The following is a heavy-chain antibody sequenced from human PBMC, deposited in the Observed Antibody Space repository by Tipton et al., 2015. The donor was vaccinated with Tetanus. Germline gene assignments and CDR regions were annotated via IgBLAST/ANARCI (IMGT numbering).Heavy chain of an antibody. V-gene: IGHV4-30-2*06. D-gene: IGHD5-12*01. CDR3: VRGRGLGAYSYGFEY. J-gene: IGHJ4*02. CDR1: GDSITRGPYY. CDR2: VHKNGST. Sequence: TLSLTCTLSGDSITRGPYYWSWIRQSPGKGLEWMGHVHKNGSTYFHPSLRSRLTMSFKMSKNQFSLKLTSVTAADTAVYYCVRGRGLGAYSYGFEYWGQGVLVTVSS.